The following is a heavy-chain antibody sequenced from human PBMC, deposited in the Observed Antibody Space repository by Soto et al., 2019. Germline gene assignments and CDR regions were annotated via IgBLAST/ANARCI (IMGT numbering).Heavy chain of an antibody. J-gene: IGHJ6*02. D-gene: IGHD2-2*01. CDR1: GFTFSDYY. CDR2: ISSSGSTI. Sequence: PGGSLRLSCAASGFTFSDYYMSWIRQAPGKGLEWVSYISSSGSTIYYADSVKGRFTISRDNAKNSLYLQMNSLRAEDTAVYYCARDQDCSSTSCYPSYYYYGMDVWGQGTTVTSP. CDR3: ARDQDCSSTSCYPSYYYYGMDV. V-gene: IGHV3-11*01.